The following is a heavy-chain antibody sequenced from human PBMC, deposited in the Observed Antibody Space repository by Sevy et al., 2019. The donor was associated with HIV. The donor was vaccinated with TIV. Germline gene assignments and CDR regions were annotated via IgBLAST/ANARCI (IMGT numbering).Heavy chain of an antibody. D-gene: IGHD4-17*01. CDR3: TTMGWHGGFDI. V-gene: IGHV3-15*01. CDR1: GFTFSNIW. J-gene: IGHJ3*02. Sequence: GGSLRLSCAASGFTFSNIWMSWVRQAPGKGLELVGRIKSKNDGGTTDYAAPVIGRFTISRDDSKSTLYLRMNSLKIEGTAVYYCTTMGWHGGFDIWGQGTMVTVSS. CDR2: IKSKNDGGTT.